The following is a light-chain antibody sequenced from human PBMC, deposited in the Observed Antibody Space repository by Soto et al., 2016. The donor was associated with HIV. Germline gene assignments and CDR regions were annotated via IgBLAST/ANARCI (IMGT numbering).Light chain of an antibody. CDR1: QSISTY. Sequence: DIQMTQSPSSVSASVGDRVTITCRASQSISTYLNWYQQKPGKAPKLLIYTASSLQSGVPSRFSGSGSGTDFTLTISSLQLEDFATYYCQQSYTIPLFTFGPGTKVDIK. V-gene: IGKV1-39*01. CDR2: TAS. J-gene: IGKJ3*01. CDR3: QQSYTIPLFT.